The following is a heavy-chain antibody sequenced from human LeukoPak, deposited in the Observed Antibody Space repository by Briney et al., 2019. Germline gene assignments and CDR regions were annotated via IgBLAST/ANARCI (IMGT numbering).Heavy chain of an antibody. CDR2: IYYSGST. V-gene: IGHV4-59*01. D-gene: IGHD7-27*01. Sequence: SETLSLTCTVSGGSISSYYWSWIRQPPGKGLEWIGYIYYSGSTNYNPSLKSRVTISVDTSKNQFSLKLSSVTAADTAVYYCARETVENWVWFDPWGQGTLVTVSS. J-gene: IGHJ5*02. CDR1: GGSISSYY. CDR3: ARETVENWVWFDP.